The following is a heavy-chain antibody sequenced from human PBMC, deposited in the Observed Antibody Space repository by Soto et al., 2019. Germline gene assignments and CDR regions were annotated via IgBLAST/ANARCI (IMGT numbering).Heavy chain of an antibody. Sequence: PSETLSLTCTVSGGSISSGDYDWSWIRQPPGKGLEWIGYIYYTGITYYNPSLKSRVTISVDTSKNYFSLNLSSVTAADTAVYYCARAYGDYQQNNWFDPWGQGTQVSVSS. CDR2: IYYTGIT. V-gene: IGHV4-30-4*01. CDR3: ARAYGDYQQNNWFDP. CDR1: GGSISSGDYD. D-gene: IGHD4-17*01. J-gene: IGHJ5*02.